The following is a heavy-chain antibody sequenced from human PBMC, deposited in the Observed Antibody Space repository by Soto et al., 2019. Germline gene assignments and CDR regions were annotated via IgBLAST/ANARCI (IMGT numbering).Heavy chain of an antibody. Sequence: QVQLVQSGAEVKKPGASVKVSCKASGYTFTSYGISWVRQAPGQGLEWMGWISAYNGNTNYAQKLQGRVTMTTDTSTRTAYMELSSLRSDDTAVYYCARDPNDYDSSGPLDYWGQGTLVTVSS. J-gene: IGHJ4*02. V-gene: IGHV1-18*01. D-gene: IGHD3-22*01. CDR1: GYTFTSYG. CDR3: ARDPNDYDSSGPLDY. CDR2: ISAYNGNT.